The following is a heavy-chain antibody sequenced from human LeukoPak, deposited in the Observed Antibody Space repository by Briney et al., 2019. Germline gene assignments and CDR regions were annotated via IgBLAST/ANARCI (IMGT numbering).Heavy chain of an antibody. V-gene: IGHV3-48*03. J-gene: IGHJ4*02. CDR1: GFTFSSYE. D-gene: IGHD1-1*01. CDR3: ARDLGTPGTNFDY. Sequence: PGGSLRLSCAASGFTFSSYEMNWVRQAPGKGLEWVSYINSGGSTIYYADSVKGRFIISRDNAKNSLYLQVNSLRAEDTAVYYCARDLGTPGTNFDYWGQGTLVTVSS. CDR2: INSGGSTI.